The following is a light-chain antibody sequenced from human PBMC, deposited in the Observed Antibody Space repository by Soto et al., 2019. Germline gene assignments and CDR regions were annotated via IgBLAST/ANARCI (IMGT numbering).Light chain of an antibody. CDR1: QSVSSSY. J-gene: IGKJ4*01. V-gene: IGKV3-20*01. CDR3: QQYGSSPGT. Sequence: EILLTQSPGTRSLSPGERATLSCRASQSVSSSYLAWYQQKPGQAPRLLIYNAFNRATGIPDRFSGSGSGTDFTLTISRLEPEDFAVYYCQQYGSSPGTFGGGTKVDIK. CDR2: NAF.